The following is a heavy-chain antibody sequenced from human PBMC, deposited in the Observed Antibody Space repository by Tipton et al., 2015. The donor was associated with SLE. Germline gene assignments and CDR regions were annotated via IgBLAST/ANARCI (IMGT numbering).Heavy chain of an antibody. J-gene: IGHJ4*02. V-gene: IGHV4-31*03. CDR1: GDSISSGGFY. CDR3: ARGGKYYDTGRFFDY. D-gene: IGHD3-22*01. CDR2: IYFSGST. Sequence: TLSLTCTVSGDSISSGGFYWSWIRQHPGKGLEWIGYIYFSGSTYYNPSPKSRVIISIDTSTNQFSLKLSSVTAAETAVYYCARGGKYYDTGRFFDYWGQGTLVTVSS.